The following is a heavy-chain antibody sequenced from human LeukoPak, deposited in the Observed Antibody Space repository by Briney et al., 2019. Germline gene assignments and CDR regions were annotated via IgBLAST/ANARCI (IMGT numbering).Heavy chain of an antibody. CDR3: AKGSLGMDV. Sequence: GGSLRLSCAAPGFTFSSYAMSWVRQAPGKGLEWVSVISGSGNSTNYADSVKGRFTISRDTSKYTLYLQVNSLRAEDPAVYYCAKGSLGMDVWGQGTTVTVSS. J-gene: IGHJ6*02. V-gene: IGHV3-23*01. CDR2: ISGSGNST. CDR1: GFTFSSYA.